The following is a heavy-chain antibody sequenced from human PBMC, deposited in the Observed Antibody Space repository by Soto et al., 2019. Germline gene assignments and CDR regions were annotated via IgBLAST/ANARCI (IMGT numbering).Heavy chain of an antibody. D-gene: IGHD1-20*01. Sequence: EVQLVESGGGLVQPGGSLRLSCAASGFTFSSYWMSWVHQAPGKGLEWVANIKQDGSEKYYVDSVKGRFTISRDNAKNSLYLQMNSLRAEDTAVYYCARDGILMRGRLDYWGQGTLVTVSS. CDR1: GFTFSSYW. CDR2: IKQDGSEK. CDR3: ARDGILMRGRLDY. V-gene: IGHV3-7*01. J-gene: IGHJ4*02.